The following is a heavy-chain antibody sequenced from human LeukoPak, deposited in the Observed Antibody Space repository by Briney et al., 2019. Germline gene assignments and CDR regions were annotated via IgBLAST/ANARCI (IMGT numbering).Heavy chain of an antibody. D-gene: IGHD6-13*01. J-gene: IGHJ4*02. CDR2: VNWNAGNT. Sequence: GGSLRLSCAASGFTFEDYGMSWVRQAPGKGLEWVSGVNWNAGNTGYAGSVKGRFTISRDNAKNSLYLQMNSLRAEDTALYYCTREMEGGSSSWYHFDSWGQGTLVTVSS. V-gene: IGHV3-20*04. CDR3: TREMEGGSSSWYHFDS. CDR1: GFTFEDYG.